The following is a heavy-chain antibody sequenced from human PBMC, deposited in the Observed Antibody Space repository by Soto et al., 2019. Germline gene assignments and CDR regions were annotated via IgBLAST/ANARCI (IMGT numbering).Heavy chain of an antibody. CDR3: ARRQQWLGQSWFDP. CDR2: ISAYNGNT. D-gene: IGHD6-19*01. CDR1: GYTFTSYG. Sequence: GASVKVSCKASGYTFTSYGISWVRQAPGQGLEWMGWISAYNGNTNYAQKLQGRVTMTTDTSTSTAYMELRSLRSDDTAVYYCARRQQWLGQSWFDPWGQGTLVTVSS. J-gene: IGHJ5*02. V-gene: IGHV1-18*01.